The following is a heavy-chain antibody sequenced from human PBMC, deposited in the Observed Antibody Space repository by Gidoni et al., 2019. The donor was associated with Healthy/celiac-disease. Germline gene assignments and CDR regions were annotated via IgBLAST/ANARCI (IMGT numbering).Heavy chain of an antibody. J-gene: IGHJ5*02. D-gene: IGHD2-2*01. V-gene: IGHV3-21*01. CDR1: GFTFSSYS. CDR3: ARGSCSSTSCYSGDWFDP. Sequence: EVQLVESGGGLVKPGGSLRLSCAASGFTFSSYSMNWVRQATGKGLEWVSSISSSSSYIYYADSVKGRFTISRDNAKNSLYLQMNSLRAEDTAVYYCARGSCSSTSCYSGDWFDPWGQGTLVTVSS. CDR2: ISSSSSYI.